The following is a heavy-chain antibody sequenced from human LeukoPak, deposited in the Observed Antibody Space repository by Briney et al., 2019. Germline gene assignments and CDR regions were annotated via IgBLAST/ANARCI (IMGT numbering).Heavy chain of an antibody. J-gene: IGHJ4*02. CDR2: IDPSDSHI. Sequence: GESLKISCKGSGYRFTSYWINWVRQMPDKGLEWMGRIDPSDSHINYSPAFQGHVTISADKSISTAYLQWSSLKSSDSAIYYCARHGGGYPLYYFDYWGQGTLVTVSS. CDR1: GYRFTSYW. CDR3: ARHGGGYPLYYFDY. V-gene: IGHV5-10-1*01. D-gene: IGHD3-16*01.